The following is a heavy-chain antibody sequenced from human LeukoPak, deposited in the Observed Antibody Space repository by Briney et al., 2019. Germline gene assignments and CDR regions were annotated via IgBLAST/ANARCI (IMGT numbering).Heavy chain of an antibody. J-gene: IGHJ6*03. Sequence: TGGSLRLSCAASGFTFSSYSMNWVRQAPGKGLEWVSYISSSSSTIYYADSVKGRFTISRDNAKNSLYLQMNSLRAEDTAVYYCARDPTTKALYYYYYVDVWGKGTTVTVSS. CDR1: GFTFSSYS. V-gene: IGHV3-48*01. CDR2: ISSSSSTI. D-gene: IGHD1-26*01. CDR3: ARDPTTKALYYYYYVDV.